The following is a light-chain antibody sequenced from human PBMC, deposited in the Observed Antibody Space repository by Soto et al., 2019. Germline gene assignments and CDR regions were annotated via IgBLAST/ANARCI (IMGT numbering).Light chain of an antibody. CDR1: QDIDNY. CDR2: DAS. CDR3: QLYGKLPPYT. V-gene: IGKV1-33*01. Sequence: DLQMTQSPSSLSASVGDRVTITCQASQDIDNYLNWYQQKPGQAPKLLIYDASNLETGVPSRFSGRGSGTDFTFTISSLQPEDVATYYCQLYGKLPPYTFGQGTKLELK. J-gene: IGKJ2*01.